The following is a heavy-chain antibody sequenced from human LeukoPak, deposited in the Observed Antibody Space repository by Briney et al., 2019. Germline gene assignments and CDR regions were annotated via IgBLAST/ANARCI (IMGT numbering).Heavy chain of an antibody. Sequence: ASVKVSCKASGYTFTSYAMHWVRQAPGQRLEWMGWINAGNGNTKYSQKFQGRVTITRDTSASTAYMELSSLRSEDTAVYYCARDPELLWFGELSMGDYWGQGTLVTVSS. CDR2: INAGNGNT. J-gene: IGHJ4*02. D-gene: IGHD3-10*01. V-gene: IGHV1-3*01. CDR3: ARDPELLWFGELSMGDY. CDR1: GYTFTSYA.